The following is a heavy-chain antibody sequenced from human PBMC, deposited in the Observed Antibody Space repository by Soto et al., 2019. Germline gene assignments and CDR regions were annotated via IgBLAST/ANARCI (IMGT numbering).Heavy chain of an antibody. CDR2: ISSESRTI. Sequence: GGSLRLSCVASGFSLSDYAVNWVRQAPGKGLEWVSFISSESRTIYYAEYVEGRFTVSRDNARNSVSLQMDNLRDEDAAVYYCARIKLVEWFFINVDVYDMDVWGQGTPVTVSS. CDR1: GFSLSDYA. V-gene: IGHV3-48*02. J-gene: IGHJ6*02. D-gene: IGHD3-3*01. CDR3: ARIKLVEWFFINVDVYDMDV.